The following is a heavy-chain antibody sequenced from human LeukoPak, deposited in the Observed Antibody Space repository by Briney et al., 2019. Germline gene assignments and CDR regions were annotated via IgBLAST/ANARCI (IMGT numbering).Heavy chain of an antibody. CDR1: GFTFRNHW. D-gene: IGHD6-6*01. CDR2: ISSDGSST. V-gene: IGHV3-74*03. CDR3: ARDQRVTGRPDIDY. Sequence: GGSLRLSCAASGFTFRNHWMHWVRQTPGKGLVWVSHISSDGSSTTYADSVKGRFTISRDNAKNTLYLQMNNLRAEDTAMYYCARDQRVTGRPDIDYRGQGTLVIVSS. J-gene: IGHJ4*02.